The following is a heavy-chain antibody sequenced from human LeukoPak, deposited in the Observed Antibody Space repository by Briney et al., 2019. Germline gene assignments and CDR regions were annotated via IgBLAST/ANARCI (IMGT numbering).Heavy chain of an antibody. Sequence: GGSLRLSCAASGFTFSSYAMSWVRQAPGKGLEWVSAISGSGGSTYYADSVKGRFTISRDNSKNTLYLQMNSLRAEDTAVYYCAKDFGSTAAGTSTPYFDYWGQGTLVTVSS. CDR3: AKDFGSTAAGTSTPYFDY. CDR2: ISGSGGST. V-gene: IGHV3-23*01. D-gene: IGHD6-13*01. J-gene: IGHJ4*02. CDR1: GFTFSSYA.